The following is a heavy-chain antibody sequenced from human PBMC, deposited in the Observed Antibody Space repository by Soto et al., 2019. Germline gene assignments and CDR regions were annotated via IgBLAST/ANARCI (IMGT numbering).Heavy chain of an antibody. J-gene: IGHJ4*02. V-gene: IGHV1-18*01. D-gene: IGHD2-15*01. Sequence: GASVKVSCKASGYTFTDFGISWVRQVLGQGLEWMGWISAYNDNAKYAQKFQGRVTLTSDTSTNTAYMELRSLRSDDTAVYYCAREYCSGTLCYDPDYWGQGSLVTVSS. CDR1: GYTFTDFG. CDR3: AREYCSGTLCYDPDY. CDR2: ISAYNDNA.